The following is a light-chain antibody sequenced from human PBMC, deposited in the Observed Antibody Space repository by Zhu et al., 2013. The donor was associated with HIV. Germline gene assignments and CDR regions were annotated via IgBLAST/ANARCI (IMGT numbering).Light chain of an antibody. J-gene: IGKJ1*01. CDR2: LAS. CDR3: QEYATSST. V-gene: IGKV3-20*01. Sequence: EIVLTQSPGTLSLSPGERATLSCRASQTIRNNYLAWYQQKPGQSPRLLIYLASTRATGIPDRFSGSGSGTDFTLTISRLEPEDFAVYYCQEYATSSTFGQGPKVE. CDR1: QTIRNNY.